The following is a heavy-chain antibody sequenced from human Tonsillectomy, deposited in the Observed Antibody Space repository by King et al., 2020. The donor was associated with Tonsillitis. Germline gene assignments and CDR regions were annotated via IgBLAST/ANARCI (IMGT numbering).Heavy chain of an antibody. Sequence: VQLVESGGGVVQPGRSLRLSCAASGFTFSSYDMHWVRQAPGKGLEWVAVISYDGSNKDYAASVKDRITISRDTSKNTLYLQMNSLRAEDTAVYYCAKGIWKLPRYTLLNNAFDIWGQGTMVTVSS. D-gene: IGHD2-15*01. J-gene: IGHJ3*02. CDR3: AKGIWKLPRYTLLNNAFDI. CDR1: GFTFSSYD. V-gene: IGHV3-30*18. CDR2: ISYDGSNK.